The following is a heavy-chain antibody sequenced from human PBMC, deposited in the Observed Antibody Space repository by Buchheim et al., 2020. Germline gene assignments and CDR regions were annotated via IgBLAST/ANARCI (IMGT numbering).Heavy chain of an antibody. CDR3: AREAAGNDYGDLGTNYYGMDV. J-gene: IGHJ6*02. D-gene: IGHD4-17*01. CDR1: GFTFSSYG. V-gene: IGHV3-33*01. Sequence: QVQLVESGGGVVQPGRSLRLSCAASGFTFSSYGMHWVRQAPGKGLEWVAVIWYDGSNKYYADSVKGRFTISRDNSKNTLYLQMNSLRAEDTAVYYCAREAAGNDYGDLGTNYYGMDVWGQGTT. CDR2: IWYDGSNK.